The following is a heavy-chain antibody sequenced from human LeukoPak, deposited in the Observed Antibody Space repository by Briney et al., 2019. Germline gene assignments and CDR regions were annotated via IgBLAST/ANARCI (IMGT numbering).Heavy chain of an antibody. CDR1: GGTFSSYAI. CDR3: ARDVRIAVAGTVYYYGMDV. J-gene: IGHJ6*02. D-gene: IGHD6-19*01. V-gene: IGHV4-4*02. CDR2: IYHSGST. Sequence: SCKASGGTFSSYAISWVRQPPGKGLEWIGEIYHSGSTNYNPSLKSRVTISVDKSKNQFSLKLSSVTAADTAVYYCARDVRIAVAGTVYYYGMDVWGQGTTVTVSS.